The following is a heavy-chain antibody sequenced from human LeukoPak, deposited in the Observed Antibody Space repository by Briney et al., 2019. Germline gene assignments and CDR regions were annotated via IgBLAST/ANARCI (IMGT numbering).Heavy chain of an antibody. CDR1: NVSITSSAYY. J-gene: IGHJ4*02. V-gene: IGHV4-39*07. CDR3: ARRPTSLLWGSGRFDY. CDR2: INHSGST. Sequence: SETLSLTCTVSNVSITSSAYYWAWIRQPPGKGLEWIGEINHSGSTNYNPSLKSRVTISVDTSKNQFSLKLSSVTAADTAVYYCARRPTSLLWGSGRFDYWGQGTLVTVSS. D-gene: IGHD3-10*01.